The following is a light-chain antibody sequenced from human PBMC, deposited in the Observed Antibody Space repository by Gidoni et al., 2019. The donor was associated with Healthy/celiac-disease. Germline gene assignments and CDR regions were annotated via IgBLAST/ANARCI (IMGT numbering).Light chain of an antibody. Sequence: VLTPSSGTLSFSPGARATLSCRASQSVSSSYLAWNQQKPGQAPRLLIYGASSRATGIPDRFSGSGSGTDFTLTISRLEPEEFAVYDCQQYGSSRWTFGQGTKVEIK. CDR3: QQYGSSRWT. CDR2: GAS. V-gene: IGKV3-20*01. CDR1: QSVSSSY. J-gene: IGKJ1*01.